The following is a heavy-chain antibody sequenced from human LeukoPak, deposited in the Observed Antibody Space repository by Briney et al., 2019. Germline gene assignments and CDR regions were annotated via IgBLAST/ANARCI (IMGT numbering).Heavy chain of an antibody. Sequence: KPGGSLRLSCAASGFTFSSYAMHWVRQAPGKGLEWVAVISYDGSNKYYADSVKGRFTISRDNSKNTLCLQMNSLRAEDTAVYYCVHSYGFSYFDYWGQGTLVTVSS. CDR1: GFTFSSYA. CDR2: ISYDGSNK. CDR3: VHSYGFSYFDY. V-gene: IGHV3-30*04. J-gene: IGHJ4*02. D-gene: IGHD5-18*01.